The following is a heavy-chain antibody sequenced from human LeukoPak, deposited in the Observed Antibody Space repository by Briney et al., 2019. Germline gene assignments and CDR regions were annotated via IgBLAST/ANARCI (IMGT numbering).Heavy chain of an antibody. CDR3: ARGTTVAGKFDY. CDR1: GFTVSSNY. Sequence: GGSLRLSCAASGFTVSSNYMSWVRQAPGKGLQWVSVIYSGGSTYYADSVRGRFTISRDNSKNTLYLEMNSLRAEDTAVYYCARGTTVAGKFDYWGQGTLVTVSS. J-gene: IGHJ4*02. CDR2: IYSGGST. V-gene: IGHV3-66*01. D-gene: IGHD6-19*01.